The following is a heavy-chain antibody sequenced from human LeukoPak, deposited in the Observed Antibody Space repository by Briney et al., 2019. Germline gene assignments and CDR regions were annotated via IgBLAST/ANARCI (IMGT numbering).Heavy chain of an antibody. V-gene: IGHV3-30*04. CDR2: ITYDGSNK. J-gene: IGHJ4*02. D-gene: IGHD3-22*01. Sequence: GGSLRLSCAASGFIFSSYAVHWVRQAPGKGLEWVAVITYDGSNKNYADSVKGRFTISRDNSKNTLYLQMNSLRTEDTAMYYCARDPDYFYDSSGYYSGVDYWGQGTLVTVSS. CDR1: GFIFSSYA. CDR3: ARDPDYFYDSSGYYSGVDY.